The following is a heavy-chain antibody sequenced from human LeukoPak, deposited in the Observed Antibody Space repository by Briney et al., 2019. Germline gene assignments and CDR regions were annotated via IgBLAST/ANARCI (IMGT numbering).Heavy chain of an antibody. Sequence: SVKVSCKASGGTFSSYAISWVRQAPGQGLEWMGRIIPIFGTANYAQKFQGRVTITTDESTSTAYIELSSLRSEDTAVYYCARRRESSGLIFDYWGQGTLVTVSS. CDR3: ARRRESSGLIFDY. CDR2: IIPIFGTA. CDR1: GGTFSSYA. J-gene: IGHJ4*02. V-gene: IGHV1-69*05. D-gene: IGHD6-19*01.